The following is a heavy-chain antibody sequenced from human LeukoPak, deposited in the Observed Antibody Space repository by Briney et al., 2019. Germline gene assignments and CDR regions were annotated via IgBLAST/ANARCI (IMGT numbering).Heavy chain of an antibody. CDR3: ARDGDGYPSGNWFDP. CDR1: GGTFTSYA. CDR2: IIPIFSIA. Sequence: SVKVSCKASGGTFTSYAISWVRQAPGQGLEWMGRIIPIFSIANYAQKFQGRVTITADKSTSTAYMELSSLRSEDTAVYYCARDGDGYPSGNWFDPWGQGTLVTVSS. D-gene: IGHD5-24*01. V-gene: IGHV1-69*04. J-gene: IGHJ5*02.